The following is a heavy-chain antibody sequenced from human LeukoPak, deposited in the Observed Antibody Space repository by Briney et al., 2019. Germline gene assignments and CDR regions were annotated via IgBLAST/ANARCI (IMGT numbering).Heavy chain of an antibody. CDR2: INHSGST. CDR1: GGPFSGYY. V-gene: IGHV4-34*01. J-gene: IGHJ5*02. CDR3: ARARYYDILTGYYRRDWFDP. D-gene: IGHD3-9*01. Sequence: SETLSLTCAVYGGPFSGYYWSWIRQPPGKGLEWIGEINHSGSTNYNPSLKSRVTISVDTSKNQFSLKLSSVTAADTAVYYCARARYYDILTGYYRRDWFDPWGQGTLVTVSS.